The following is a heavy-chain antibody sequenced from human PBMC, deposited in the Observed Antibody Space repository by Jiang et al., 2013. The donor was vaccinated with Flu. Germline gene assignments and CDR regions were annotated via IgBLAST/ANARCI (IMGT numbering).Heavy chain of an antibody. J-gene: IGHJ4*02. CDR2: ISHSGST. D-gene: IGHD4-17*01. Sequence: KGLEWIGYISHSGSTNXNPSLESRVNISVDTSRNQLSLKLDSVTAADTAVYYCARARNDYGDSRTGIDNWGQGTLVTVSS. CDR3: ARARNDYGDSRTGIDN. V-gene: IGHV4-59*01.